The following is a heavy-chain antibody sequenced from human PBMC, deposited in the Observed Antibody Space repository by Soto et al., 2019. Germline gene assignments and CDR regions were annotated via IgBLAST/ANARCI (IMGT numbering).Heavy chain of an antibody. CDR3: ARGGDSSGSWPRY. J-gene: IGHJ4*02. CDR2: VSSSSSYI. D-gene: IGHD3-22*01. CDR1: GFTFSSYS. Sequence: EVQLVQSGGGLVKPGGSLRLSCAASGFTFSSYSMNWVRQAPGKGLEWVSSVSSSSSYIYYADSLKGRFTISRDNAKISLYLQMNSLRVEDTAVYYCARGGDSSGSWPRYWGQGTLVTVSS. V-gene: IGHV3-21*01.